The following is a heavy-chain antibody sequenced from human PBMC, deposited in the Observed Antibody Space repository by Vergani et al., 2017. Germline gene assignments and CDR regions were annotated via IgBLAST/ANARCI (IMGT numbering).Heavy chain of an antibody. CDR3: ARGEPARGYYYDSRGAEQCFDY. CDR2: IIPIFGTA. Sequence: QVQLVQSGAEVKKPGSSVKVSCKASGGTFSSYAISWVRQAPGQGLEWMGRIIPIFGTANYAQKFHGRVTITADESTSTAYIELSSLRSEDTAVYYCARGEPARGYYYDSRGAEQCFDYWGQGTLVTVSS. J-gene: IGHJ4*02. CDR1: GGTFSSYA. D-gene: IGHD3-22*01. V-gene: IGHV1-69*18.